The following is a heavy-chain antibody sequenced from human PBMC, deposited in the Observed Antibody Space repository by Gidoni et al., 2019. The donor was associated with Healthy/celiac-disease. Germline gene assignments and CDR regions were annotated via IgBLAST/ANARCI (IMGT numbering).Heavy chain of an antibody. CDR3: TTDPHDYYYYGMDV. CDR1: VLPFSNDW. V-gene: IGHV3-15*01. J-gene: IGHJ6*02. CDR2: MKSTTDGGKT. Sequence: VQLVESGGGLVKPGGSLRLSFAAPVLPFSNDWMNWVSQVPGKGLEWVVRMKSTTDGGKTEYAAPVNGRFTISRDDSKNTLYLQMNSLKTEDTAVYYCTTDPHDYYYYGMDVWGQGTTVTVSS.